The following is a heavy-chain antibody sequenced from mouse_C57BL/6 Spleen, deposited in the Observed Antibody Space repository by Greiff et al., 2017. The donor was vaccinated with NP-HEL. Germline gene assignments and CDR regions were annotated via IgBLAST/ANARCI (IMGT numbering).Heavy chain of an antibody. CDR3: VRDRIYYGCDGGYFDY. CDR2: IRSKSSNYAT. D-gene: IGHD2-2*01. V-gene: IGHV10-3*01. J-gene: IGHJ2*01. CDR1: GFSFNTYA. Sequence: EVKLVESGGGLVQPKGSLKLSCAASGFSFNTYAMHWVRQAPGKGLEWVARIRSKSSNYATYYADSVKDRFTISRDESQSMLYLQMNKLKTEDTAMYCCVRDRIYYGCDGGYFDYWGQGTTLTVSS.